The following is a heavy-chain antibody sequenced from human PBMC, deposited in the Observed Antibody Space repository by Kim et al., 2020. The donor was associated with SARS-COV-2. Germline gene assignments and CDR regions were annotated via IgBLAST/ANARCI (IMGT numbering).Heavy chain of an antibody. Sequence: GGSLRLSCAASGFTFSSYSMNWVRQAPGKGLEWVSSISSSSSYIYYADSVKGRFTISRDNAKNSLYLQMNSLRAEDTAVYYCAKLKVDTAMVNTVGDYWGQGTLVTVSS. J-gene: IGHJ4*02. CDR3: AKLKVDTAMVNTVGDY. V-gene: IGHV3-21*01. D-gene: IGHD5-18*01. CDR1: GFTFSSYS. CDR2: ISSSSSYI.